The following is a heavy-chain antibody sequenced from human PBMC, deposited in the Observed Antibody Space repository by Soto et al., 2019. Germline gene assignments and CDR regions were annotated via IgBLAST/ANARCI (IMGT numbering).Heavy chain of an antibody. CDR2: IYHSGST. D-gene: IGHD4-17*01. CDR1: GGSISSGGYS. J-gene: IGHJ3*02. Sequence: QLQLQESGSGLVKPSQTLSLTCAVSGGSISSGGYSWSWIRQPPGKGLEWIGYIYHSGSTYYNPSLKSRVTISVDRSKNQFSLKLSSVTAADTAVYYCARSLVESDYGGIDRTYAFDIWGQGTMVTVSS. V-gene: IGHV4-30-2*01. CDR3: ARSLVESDYGGIDRTYAFDI.